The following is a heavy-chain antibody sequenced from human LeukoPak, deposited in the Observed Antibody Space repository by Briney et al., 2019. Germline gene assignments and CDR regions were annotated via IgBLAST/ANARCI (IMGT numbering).Heavy chain of an antibody. Sequence: GESLKISCKGSGYSFTTYWIGWVRQMPGKGLEWMGIIYPTDSDTRYSPSFQGQVTISADKSISTAYLQWSSLKASDTATYYCARRRGYCSGGSCYSYFDYWGQGTLVTVSS. CDR2: IYPTDSDT. J-gene: IGHJ4*02. V-gene: IGHV5-51*01. D-gene: IGHD2-15*01. CDR3: ARRRGYCSGGSCYSYFDY. CDR1: GYSFTTYW.